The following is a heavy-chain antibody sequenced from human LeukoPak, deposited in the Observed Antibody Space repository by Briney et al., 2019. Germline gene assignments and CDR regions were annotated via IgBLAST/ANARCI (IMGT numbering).Heavy chain of an antibody. CDR1: GFTFSDYY. D-gene: IGHD2-15*01. V-gene: IGHV3-11*06. Sequence: GGSLRLSCAASGFTFSDYYMTWIRQAPGKGLEWISYSSSRSGNYTRYTDSVKGRFTISRDNAKNSLYLQLNSLRADDTAIYYCARDSLVDYIDFWGQGTLVTVSS. CDR2: SSSRSGNYT. CDR3: ARDSLVDYIDF. J-gene: IGHJ4*02.